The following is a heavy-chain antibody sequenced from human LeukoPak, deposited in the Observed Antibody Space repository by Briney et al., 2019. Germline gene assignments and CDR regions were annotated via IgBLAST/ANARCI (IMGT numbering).Heavy chain of an antibody. CDR1: GFTFSSYG. V-gene: IGHV3-30*02. CDR2: IRYDGSNK. CDR3: AKRYYGSGRHSFDY. J-gene: IGHJ4*02. D-gene: IGHD3-10*01. Sequence: PGGSLRLSCAASGFTFSSYGMHWVRQAPGKGLEWVAFIRYDGSNKYYADSVKGRFTISRDNSKNTLYLQMNSLRAEDAAVYYCAKRYYGSGRHSFDYWGQGTLVTVSS.